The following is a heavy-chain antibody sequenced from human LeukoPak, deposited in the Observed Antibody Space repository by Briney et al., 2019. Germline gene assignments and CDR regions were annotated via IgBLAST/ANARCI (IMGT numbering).Heavy chain of an antibody. CDR2: IFYSGST. CDR3: ARGRVSSSTWYSTYYYYFYMDV. D-gene: IGHD1-1*01. CDR1: SGSISTSNYY. J-gene: IGHJ6*03. Sequence: SETLSLTCTVSSGSISTSNYYWGWVRQPPGKALEWIGNIFYSGSTYYSPSLKSRVTISLDTSRNQFSLKLNSVTAADTAVYFCARGRVSSSTWYSTYYYYFYMDVWGKGTTVTVSS. V-gene: IGHV4-39*07.